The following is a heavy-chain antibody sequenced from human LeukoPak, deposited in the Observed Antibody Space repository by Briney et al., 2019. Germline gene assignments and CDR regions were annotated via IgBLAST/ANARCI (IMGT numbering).Heavy chain of an antibody. J-gene: IGHJ5*02. V-gene: IGHV3-53*01. Sequence: GGSLRLTCAASGFSVSSNYLSWVRQAPGKGLEWVSVMYSGGSTFYADSVKGRFTISRDNSKNTLNLQMNSLRAEDTAIYYCALHINGDYESRFDPWGQGTLVTVSS. CDR3: ALHINGDYESRFDP. D-gene: IGHD4-17*01. CDR1: GFSVSSNY. CDR2: MYSGGST.